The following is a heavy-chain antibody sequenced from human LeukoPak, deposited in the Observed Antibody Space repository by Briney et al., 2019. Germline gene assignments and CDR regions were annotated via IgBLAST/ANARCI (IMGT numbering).Heavy chain of an antibody. CDR3: ARDPGAYSGYDPYYFDY. D-gene: IGHD5-12*01. CDR1: GYTFTSYG. Sequence: GAPVKVSCKASGYTFTSYGISWVRQAPGQGLEWMGWISAYNGYTNYAQKLQGRVTVTTDTSTSTAYMELRSLRSDDTAVYYCARDPGAYSGYDPYYFDYWGQGTLVTVSS. CDR2: ISAYNGYT. J-gene: IGHJ4*02. V-gene: IGHV1-18*01.